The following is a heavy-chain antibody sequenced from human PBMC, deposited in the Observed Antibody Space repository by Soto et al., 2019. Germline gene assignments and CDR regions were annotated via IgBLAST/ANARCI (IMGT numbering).Heavy chain of an antibody. J-gene: IGHJ4*02. Sequence: QVQLVQSGAEVKKPGASVKVSCRASGYTFTDYYIHWLRHAPGQGLDWRGWINPYSGDTNCAQKFQVWDNMSRDTSVSTGYMELRSLKADATAVYYCALGPANEDFDSWGRRTLGTVSS. CDR3: ALGPANEDFDS. CDR1: GYTFTDYY. V-gene: IGHV1-2*04. CDR2: INPYSGDT.